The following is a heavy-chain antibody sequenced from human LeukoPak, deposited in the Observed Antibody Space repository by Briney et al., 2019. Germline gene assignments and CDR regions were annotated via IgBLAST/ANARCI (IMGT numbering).Heavy chain of an antibody. Sequence: EASVKVSCKASGYTFTGYYVHWVRQAPGQGLEWVGRINPNSGGTNYAQKFQGRVTMTRDTSISTAYMELSRLRSDDTAVYYCARDYCGGDCFPDYWGQGTLVTVSS. J-gene: IGHJ4*02. CDR1: GYTFTGYY. D-gene: IGHD2-21*02. CDR3: ARDYCGGDCFPDY. V-gene: IGHV1-2*06. CDR2: INPNSGGT.